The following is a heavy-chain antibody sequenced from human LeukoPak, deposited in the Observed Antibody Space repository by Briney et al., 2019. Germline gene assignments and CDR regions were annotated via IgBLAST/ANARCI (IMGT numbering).Heavy chain of an antibody. V-gene: IGHV3-30*02. CDR1: GFTFSSYG. CDR3: AKDTRGPHYDSSGYHDY. D-gene: IGHD3-22*01. CDR2: IRYDGSNK. J-gene: IGHJ4*02. Sequence: GGSLRLSCAASGFTFSSYGMHWVRQAPGKGLEGVAFIRYDGSNKYYADSVKGRFTISRDNSKNTLYLQMNSLRAEDTAMYYCAKDTRGPHYDSSGYHDYWGQGTLVTVSS.